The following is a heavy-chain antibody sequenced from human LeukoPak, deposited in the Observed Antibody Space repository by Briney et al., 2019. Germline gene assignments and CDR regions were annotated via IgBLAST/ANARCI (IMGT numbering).Heavy chain of an antibody. CDR1: GDNVSTNGAA. CDR3: VRTPSSSWYAWFDP. J-gene: IGHJ5*02. CDR2: TYYRSKWYT. Sequence: SQTLSLTCVISGDNVSTNGAAWNWIRQSPSRGLEWLGRTYYRSKWYTDYALSVKNRISINPDTSKNQLSPQLNSVTPEDTAVYYCVRTPSSSWYAWFDPWGQGTLVTVSS. V-gene: IGHV6-1*01. D-gene: IGHD6-13*01.